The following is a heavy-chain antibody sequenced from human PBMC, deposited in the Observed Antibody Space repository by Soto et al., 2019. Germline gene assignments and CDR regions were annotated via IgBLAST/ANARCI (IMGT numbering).Heavy chain of an antibody. D-gene: IGHD2-21*01. CDR2: ISSNGGST. Sequence: EVQLVESGGGLVQPGGSLRLSCAASGFTFSSYAMHWVRQAPGKGLEYVSAISSNGGSTYYANSVKGRFTISRDNSNNILFLQMRSLIADYMAVYYFSIPASCIYDFDYLAQGTLVTVSS. CDR3: SIPASCIYDFDY. J-gene: IGHJ4*02. CDR1: GFTFSSYA. V-gene: IGHV3-64*01.